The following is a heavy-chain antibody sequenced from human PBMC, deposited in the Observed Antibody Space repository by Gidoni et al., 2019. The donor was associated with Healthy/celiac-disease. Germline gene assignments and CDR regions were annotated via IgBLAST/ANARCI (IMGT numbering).Heavy chain of an antibody. D-gene: IGHD1-7*01. CDR1: GFSLSTSGVG. CDR3: AHIYNWNYGQPFDY. J-gene: IGHJ4*02. V-gene: IGHV2-5*02. CDR2: IYWDDDK. Sequence: QITLTESGPTLVKPTQTLTLTCPFSGFSLSTSGVGVGWIRQPPGTALEWLALIYWDDDKRYSPSLKSRLTITKDTSKNQVVLTMTNMDPVDTATYYCAHIYNWNYGQPFDYWGQGTLVTVSS.